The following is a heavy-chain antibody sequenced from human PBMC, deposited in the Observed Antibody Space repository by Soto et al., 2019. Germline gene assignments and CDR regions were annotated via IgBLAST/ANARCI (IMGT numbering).Heavy chain of an antibody. J-gene: IGHJ4*02. D-gene: IGHD6-19*01. CDR2: ISGSGDST. V-gene: IGHV3-23*01. CDR3: AGRSSGWYFDY. CDR1: GFTFSSYA. Sequence: GGSLRLSCAASGFTFSSYAMSWVRQAPGKGLEWVSVISGSGDSTYYADSVKGRFTISRDNSKNTLYLQMNSLRAEDTAVYYCAGRSSGWYFDYWGQGTLVTVSS.